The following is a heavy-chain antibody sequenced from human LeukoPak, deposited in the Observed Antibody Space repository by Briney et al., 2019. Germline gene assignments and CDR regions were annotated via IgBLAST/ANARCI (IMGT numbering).Heavy chain of an antibody. D-gene: IGHD6-13*01. J-gene: IGHJ4*02. V-gene: IGHV3-30*02. CDR1: GFTFSSYV. Sequence: GGSLRLSCAASGFTFSSYVMHWVRQAPGKGLEWVAFIRYDGSNKYYADSVKGRFTISRDNSKNTLYLQMNSLRAEDTAVYYCAKVPSYSSSWCDYWGQGTLVTVSS. CDR3: AKVPSYSSSWCDY. CDR2: IRYDGSNK.